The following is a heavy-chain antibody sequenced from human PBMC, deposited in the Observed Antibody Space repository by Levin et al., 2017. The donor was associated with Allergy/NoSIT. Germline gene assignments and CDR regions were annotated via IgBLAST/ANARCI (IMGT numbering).Heavy chain of an antibody. Sequence: GESLKISCAASGFTFSSYAMSWVRQAPGKGLEWVSAISGSGGSTYYADSVKGRFTISRDNSKNTLYLQMNSLRAEDTAVYYCAKKGGLLVTWGQGTLVTVSS. V-gene: IGHV3-23*01. J-gene: IGHJ5*02. CDR3: AKKGGLLVT. D-gene: IGHD3-16*01. CDR1: GFTFSSYA. CDR2: ISGSGGST.